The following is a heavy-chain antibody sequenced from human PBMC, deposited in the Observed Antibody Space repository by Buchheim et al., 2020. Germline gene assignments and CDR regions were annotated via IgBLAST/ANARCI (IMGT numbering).Heavy chain of an antibody. CDR1: GGSISSSSYY. CDR2: IYYSGST. D-gene: IGHD3-10*01. J-gene: IGHJ5*02. CDR3: ARSLRGVTMVRGVIITFPDWFDP. Sequence: QLQLQESGPGLVKPSETLSLTCTVSGGSISSSSYYWGWIRQPPGKGLEWIGSIYYSGSTYYNPSLKSRVTISVDTSKNQFSLKLSSVTAADTAVYYCARSLRGVTMVRGVIITFPDWFDPWGQGTL. V-gene: IGHV4-39*01.